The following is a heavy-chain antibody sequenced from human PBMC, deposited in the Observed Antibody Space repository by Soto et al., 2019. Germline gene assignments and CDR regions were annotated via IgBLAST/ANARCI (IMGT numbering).Heavy chain of an antibody. CDR1: GFSFSSSA. Sequence: QVQLVESGGGVVQPGRSLRLSCSAYGFSFSSSAMLWFRQAPGKGLEWVAVITYDGGSQHYSDSVKGRFTISRDNSKNTLYLQMNSLRTDDTAVYYCARDPGATYCGGDCYWDWGQGTLVAVSS. CDR3: ARDPGATYCGGDCYWD. V-gene: IGHV3-30-3*01. CDR2: ITYDGGSQ. D-gene: IGHD2-21*02. J-gene: IGHJ4*02.